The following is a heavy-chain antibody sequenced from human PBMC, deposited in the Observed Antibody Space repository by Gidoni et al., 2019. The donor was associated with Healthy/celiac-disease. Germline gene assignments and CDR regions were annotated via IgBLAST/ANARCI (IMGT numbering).Heavy chain of an antibody. D-gene: IGHD7-27*01. V-gene: IGHV3-21*01. J-gene: IGHJ2*01. CDR2: ISSSSSYI. Sequence: EVQLVESGGGLVKPGGSLRLSCAASGFTFSSYSMNWVRQAPGKGLEWVSSISSSSSYIYYADSVKGRFTISRDNAKNSLYLQMNSLRAEDTAVYYCARGAGDPDYWYFDLWGRGTLVTVSS. CDR3: ARGAGDPDYWYFDL. CDR1: GFTFSSYS.